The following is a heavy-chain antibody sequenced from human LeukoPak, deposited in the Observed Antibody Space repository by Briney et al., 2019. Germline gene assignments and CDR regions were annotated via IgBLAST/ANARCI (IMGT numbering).Heavy chain of an antibody. CDR3: ARDSASGCLRFDY. D-gene: IGHD6-19*01. J-gene: IGHJ4*02. CDR1: GYTFSTYG. V-gene: IGHV1-18*01. CDR2: ISGYNGNT. Sequence: GASVKVSCKASGYTFSTYGITWVRQAPGQGLERMGWISGYNGNTNYAQKIQGRVTMTTDTSTTTAYMELRSLRSDDTAVYYCARDSASGCLRFDYWGQGTTVIVSS.